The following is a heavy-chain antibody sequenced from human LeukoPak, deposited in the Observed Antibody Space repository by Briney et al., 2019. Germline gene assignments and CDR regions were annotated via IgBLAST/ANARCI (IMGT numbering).Heavy chain of an antibody. CDR2: IIPIFGTA. J-gene: IGHJ6*03. CDR1: GGTFSSYA. V-gene: IGHV1-69*05. Sequence: SVKVSCKASGGTFSSYAISWVRQAPGQGLEWMGRIIPIFGTANYAQKFQGRVTITTDESTSTAYMELSSLRSEDTAVYYCASSSPTDTAMVVYYYYYYMDVWGKGTTVTVSS. CDR3: ASSSPTDTAMVVYYYYYYMDV. D-gene: IGHD5-18*01.